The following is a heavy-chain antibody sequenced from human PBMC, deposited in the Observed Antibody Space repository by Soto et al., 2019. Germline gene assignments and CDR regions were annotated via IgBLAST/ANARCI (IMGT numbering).Heavy chain of an antibody. CDR2: LFGSGGGK. Sequence: PGGSLRLSCAASGFTFSTYAMSWVRQAPGKGLEWVSGLFGSGGGKYYADSVKGRFTISRDNSTNTLYLQMQSLRAEDTARYYCGKDIRSGSIDYWGQGTLVTVSS. D-gene: IGHD1-1*01. CDR1: GFTFSTYA. CDR3: GKDIRSGSIDY. J-gene: IGHJ4*02. V-gene: IGHV3-23*01.